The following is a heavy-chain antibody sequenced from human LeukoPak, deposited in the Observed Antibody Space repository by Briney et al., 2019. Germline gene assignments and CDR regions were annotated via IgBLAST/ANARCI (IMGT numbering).Heavy chain of an antibody. D-gene: IGHD6-19*01. J-gene: IGHJ5*02. Sequence: GGSLRLSCAASGFTVNNYYMSWVRQAPGKGPEWVSVIYAGGTAYPADSVKGRFTMSRDNSKNTLYLEMSSLRAEDTAVYYCVRMVTGWPNWIDPWGQGTLVIVSS. V-gene: IGHV3-66*01. CDR1: GFTVNNYY. CDR2: IYAGGTA. CDR3: VRMVTGWPNWIDP.